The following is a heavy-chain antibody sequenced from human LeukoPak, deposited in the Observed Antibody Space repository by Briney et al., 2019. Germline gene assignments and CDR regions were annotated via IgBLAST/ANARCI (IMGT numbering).Heavy chain of an antibody. J-gene: IGHJ5*02. CDR3: ARGDGEAASLWENWFDP. V-gene: IGHV1-46*01. CDR1: GYTFINYY. D-gene: IGHD6-13*01. Sequence: ASVKVSCTASGYTFINYYIHWVRQAPGQGLEWMGIINPSSGRTSYAQKFQGRVIMTRDMSTSTVYMELNSLRSEGTAVYYCARGDGEAASLWENWFDPWGQGSLVTVSS. CDR2: INPSSGRT.